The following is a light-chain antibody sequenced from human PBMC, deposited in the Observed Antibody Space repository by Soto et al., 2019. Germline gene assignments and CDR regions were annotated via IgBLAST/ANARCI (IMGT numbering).Light chain of an antibody. Sequence: SHSLASLSAKVGDRITITCRASQGIESDLSWYQQRPGKAPKLLIYAASNVHSGVPPRFSGSRSGTEFTLTISNLQPEDFASYYCLQAHDDSWPFGQ. CDR3: LQAHDDSWP. CDR1: QGIESD. CDR2: AAS. J-gene: IGKJ1*01. V-gene: IGKV1-6*01.